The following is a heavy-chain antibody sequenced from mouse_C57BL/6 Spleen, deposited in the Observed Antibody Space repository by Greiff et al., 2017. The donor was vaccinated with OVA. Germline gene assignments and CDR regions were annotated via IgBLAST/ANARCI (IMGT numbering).Heavy chain of an antibody. Sequence: EVQLQQSGPELVKPGASVKIPCKASGYTFTDYNMDWVKQSHGKSLEWIGDINPNNGGTIYNQKFKGKATLTVDKSSSTAYMELRSLTSEDTAVYYWARLGELRFAYWGQGTLVTVSA. V-gene: IGHV1-18*01. J-gene: IGHJ3*01. CDR1: GYTFTDYN. D-gene: IGHD3-3*01. CDR2: INPNNGGT. CDR3: ARLGELRFAY.